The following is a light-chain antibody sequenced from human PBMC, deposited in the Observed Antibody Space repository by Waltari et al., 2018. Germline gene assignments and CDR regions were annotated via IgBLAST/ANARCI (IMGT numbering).Light chain of an antibody. CDR3: QQRNTWPLT. Sequence: ESVLTQSTATLSLSPGERATLPCRARQSAYTFLAWYQQKPGQAPRLLIYDASNRATGIPARFSGSGSGTDFTLTISSLEPEDFAVYYCQQRNTWPLTFGQGTKVEIK. J-gene: IGKJ1*01. V-gene: IGKV3-11*01. CDR1: QSAYTF. CDR2: DAS.